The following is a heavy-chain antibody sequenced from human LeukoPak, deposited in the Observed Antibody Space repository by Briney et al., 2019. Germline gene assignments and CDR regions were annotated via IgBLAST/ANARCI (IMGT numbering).Heavy chain of an antibody. J-gene: IGHJ4*02. V-gene: IGHV3-9*01. CDR1: GFTFDDYA. CDR3: AKLGY. Sequence: GGSLRLSCAASGFTFDDYAMHWVRQAPGKGLEWVSGISWNSGSIGYADSVKGRFTISRDNAKNSLYLQMNSLRAEDTALYYCAKLGYWGQGTLDTVSS. CDR2: ISWNSGSI.